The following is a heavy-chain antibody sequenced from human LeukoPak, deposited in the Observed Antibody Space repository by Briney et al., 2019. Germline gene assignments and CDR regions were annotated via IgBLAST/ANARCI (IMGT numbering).Heavy chain of an antibody. D-gene: IGHD3-22*01. CDR2: IYYSGST. J-gene: IGHJ3*02. Sequence: SETLSLTCTVSGGSLSSYYWSWIRQPPGKGLEWIGYIYYSGSTNYNPSLKSRVTISVDTSKNQFSLKLSSVTAADTAVYYCARAFYLPPQHYYDSSGYYADAFDIWGQGTMVTVSS. CDR3: ARAFYLPPQHYYDSSGYYADAFDI. V-gene: IGHV4-59*01. CDR1: GGSLSSYY.